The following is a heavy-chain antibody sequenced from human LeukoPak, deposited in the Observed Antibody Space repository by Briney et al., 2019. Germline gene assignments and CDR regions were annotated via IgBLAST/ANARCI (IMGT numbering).Heavy chain of an antibody. CDR2: TYYRSKWYN. Sequence: SQTLSLSCAISVDSVSSNSADWNWIRQCPSRGLEWLGRTYYRSKWYNDCAVSVKSRITINPDTSKNQFSLQLNSVTPEDTAVYYCARVGRSDSSHDYWGQGTLVTVSS. J-gene: IGHJ4*02. V-gene: IGHV6-1*01. CDR3: ARVGRSDSSHDY. CDR1: VDSVSSNSAD. D-gene: IGHD6-13*01.